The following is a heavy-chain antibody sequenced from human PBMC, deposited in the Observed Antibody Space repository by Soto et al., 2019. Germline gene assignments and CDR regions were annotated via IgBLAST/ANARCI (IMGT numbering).Heavy chain of an antibody. CDR1: GFTFSSYA. CDR3: VKDRGGYYYDSSGYFPVGVTGDY. D-gene: IGHD3-22*01. J-gene: IGHJ4*02. Sequence: GGSLRLSCSASGFTFSSYAMHWVRQAPGKGLEYVSAISSNGGSTYYADSVKGRFTISRDNSKNTLYLQMSSLRAEDTAVYYCVKDRGGYYYDSSGYFPVGVTGDYWGQGTLVTVSS. CDR2: ISSNGGST. V-gene: IGHV3-64D*08.